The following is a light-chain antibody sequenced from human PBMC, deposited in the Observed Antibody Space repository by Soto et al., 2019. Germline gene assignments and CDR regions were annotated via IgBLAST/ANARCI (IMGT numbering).Light chain of an antibody. Sequence: DIQLTQSPSFLSASVGDRVTITCRASQGISSYLAWYQQKPGKAPKLLIYAASTLQSGVPSRFSGSGSGTEFPLTISSLQPEDFATYYCQQLKSYPRTFGQGTKVEI. V-gene: IGKV1-9*01. CDR2: AAS. J-gene: IGKJ1*01. CDR1: QGISSY. CDR3: QQLKSYPRT.